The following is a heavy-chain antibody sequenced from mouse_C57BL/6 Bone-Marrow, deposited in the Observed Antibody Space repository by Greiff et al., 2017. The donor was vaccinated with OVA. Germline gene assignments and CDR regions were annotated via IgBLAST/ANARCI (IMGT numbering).Heavy chain of an antibody. Sequence: QVQLQHPGAELVKPGASVKLSCKASGYTFTSYWMHWVKQRPGQGLEWIGMIHPNSGSTNYNEKFKSKATLTVDKSSSTAYMQLSSLTSEDSAVYYCARRGDSNYPYYYAMDYWGQGTSVTVSS. CDR1: GYTFTSYW. D-gene: IGHD2-5*01. J-gene: IGHJ4*01. CDR2: IHPNSGST. V-gene: IGHV1-64*01. CDR3: ARRGDSNYPYYYAMDY.